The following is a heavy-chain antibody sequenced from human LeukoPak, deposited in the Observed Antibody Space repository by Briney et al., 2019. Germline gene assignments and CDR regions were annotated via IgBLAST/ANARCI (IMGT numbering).Heavy chain of an antibody. D-gene: IGHD6-13*01. CDR2: ITVSGDST. CDR1: GFTFSSYA. CDR3: ALRYTTSWYFDD. V-gene: IGHV3-23*01. Sequence: PGGSLRLSCAASGFTFSSYAMSWVRQAPGKGLEWVSAITVSGDSTYYAGSVRGRFTISRDNSKNTLYLQMNSLRAEDTAVYYCALRYTTSWYFDDWGQRTLVTVSS. J-gene: IGHJ4*02.